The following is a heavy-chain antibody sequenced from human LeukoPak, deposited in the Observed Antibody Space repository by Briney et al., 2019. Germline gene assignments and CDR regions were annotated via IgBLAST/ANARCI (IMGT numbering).Heavy chain of an antibody. CDR2: ISSSSSYI. Sequence: PGGSLRLSCAASGFTVSSNYMSWVRQAPGKGLEWVSSISSSSSYIYYADSVKGRFTISRDNAKNSLYLQMNSLRAEDTAVYYCARGGGYCSGGSCYEYWGQGTLVTVSS. CDR3: ARGGGYCSGGSCYEY. V-gene: IGHV3-21*01. CDR1: GFTVSSNY. D-gene: IGHD2-15*01. J-gene: IGHJ4*02.